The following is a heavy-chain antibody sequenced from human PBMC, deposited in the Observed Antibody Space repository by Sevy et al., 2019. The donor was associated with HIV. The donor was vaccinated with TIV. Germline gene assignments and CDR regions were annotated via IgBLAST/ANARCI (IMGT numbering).Heavy chain of an antibody. J-gene: IGHJ4*02. CDR2: IKSKTDAATG. CDR1: GFIFSDHY. Sequence: GGSLRLSCVASGFIFSDHYMDWVRQAPGKGLEWVGRIKSKTDAATGDFAEPVRGRFSISRDDSANTVYLVMNNLKPEYTGVYYCAAGTGTSNFDYWGQGTLVTVSS. D-gene: IGHD1-7*01. V-gene: IGHV3-15*01. CDR3: AAGTGTSNFDY.